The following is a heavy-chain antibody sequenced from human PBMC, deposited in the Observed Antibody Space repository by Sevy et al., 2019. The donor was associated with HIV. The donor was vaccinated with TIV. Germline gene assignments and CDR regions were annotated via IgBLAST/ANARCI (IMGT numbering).Heavy chain of an antibody. V-gene: IGHV1-8*01. Sequence: ASVKVSCKASGYTFTSYDINWVRQATGQGLEWMGWMNPNSGNTGYAQKFQGRVTMTRNTSISTAYMELSSLRSEDTAVYYCARGPGYCSGGSCYSGYYYGMDVWGQGTTVTVSS. CDR1: GYTFTSYD. CDR2: MNPNSGNT. J-gene: IGHJ6*02. CDR3: ARGPGYCSGGSCYSGYYYGMDV. D-gene: IGHD2-15*01.